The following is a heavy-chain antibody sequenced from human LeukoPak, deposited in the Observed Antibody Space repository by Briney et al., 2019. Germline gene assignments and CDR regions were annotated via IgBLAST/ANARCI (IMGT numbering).Heavy chain of an antibody. CDR1: GFTFSGYS. D-gene: IGHD4/OR15-4a*01. CDR3: ARTEYGGYSLDY. CDR2: ISSSSSYI. Sequence: GGSLRLSCAASGFTFSGYSMNWVRQAPGKGLEWVSSISSSSSYIYYADSVKGRFTISRDNAKNSLYLQMNSLRAEDTAVYYCARTEYGGYSLDYWGQGTLVTVSS. V-gene: IGHV3-21*01. J-gene: IGHJ4*02.